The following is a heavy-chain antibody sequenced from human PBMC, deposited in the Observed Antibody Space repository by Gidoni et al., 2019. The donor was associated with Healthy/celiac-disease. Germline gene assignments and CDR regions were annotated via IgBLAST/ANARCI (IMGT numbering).Heavy chain of an antibody. V-gene: IGHV4-59*01. CDR1: GGSISSYY. Sequence: QVQLQESGPGLVKPSETLSLTCTVSGGSISSYYWSWIRQPPGKGLEWIGYIYYSGSTNYNPSLKSRVTISVDTSKNQFSLKLSSVTAADTAVYYCARGIAAAGTGGGLDYWGQGTLVTVSS. D-gene: IGHD6-13*01. CDR2: IYYSGST. J-gene: IGHJ4*02. CDR3: ARGIAAAGTGGGLDY.